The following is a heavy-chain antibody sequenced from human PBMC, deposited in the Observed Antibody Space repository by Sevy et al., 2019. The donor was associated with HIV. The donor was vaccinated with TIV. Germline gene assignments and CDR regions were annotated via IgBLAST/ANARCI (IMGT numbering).Heavy chain of an antibody. D-gene: IGHD2-2*01. J-gene: IGHJ6*02. Sequence: GGSLRLSCAASGFTFSNYWMSWVRQAPGKGLEWVAHIKRDGSEKYYVDSVKGRFSISRDNPKNSLYLQMNSLRAEDTAVYYWARDCSSTTCLWGLDVWGQGTTVTVS. CDR1: GFTFSNYW. CDR3: ARDCSSTTCLWGLDV. V-gene: IGHV3-7*01. CDR2: IKRDGSEK.